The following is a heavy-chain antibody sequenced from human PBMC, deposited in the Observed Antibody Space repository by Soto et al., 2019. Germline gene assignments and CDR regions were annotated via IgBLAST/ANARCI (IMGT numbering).Heavy chain of an antibody. CDR1: GDSINNTYW. CDR3: ARGGRGSIVVVPAAIHP. Sequence: TSETLSLTCFVSGDSINNTYWWSWVRQAPGKGLEWIGEIYHTGGRSYMPSLRGRATISVDKSKNQFSLKLSSVTAADTAVYYCARGGRGSIVVVPAAIHPWGQGTLVTVSS. J-gene: IGHJ5*02. V-gene: IGHV4-4*02. CDR2: IYHTGGR. D-gene: IGHD2-2*01.